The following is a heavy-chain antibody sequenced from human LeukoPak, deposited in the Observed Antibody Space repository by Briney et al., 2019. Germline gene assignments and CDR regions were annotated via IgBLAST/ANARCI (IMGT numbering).Heavy chain of an antibody. D-gene: IGHD2-15*01. CDR1: GGSISSYY. V-gene: IGHV4-59*12. J-gene: IGHJ5*02. CDR2: IYYSGST. Sequence: SETLSLTCTVSGGSISSYYWSWIRQPPGKGLEWIGYIYYSGSTNYNPSLKSRVTISVDTSKNQFSLKLSPVTAADTAVYYCARVVVAAIVNWFDPWGQGTLVTVSS. CDR3: ARVVVAAIVNWFDP.